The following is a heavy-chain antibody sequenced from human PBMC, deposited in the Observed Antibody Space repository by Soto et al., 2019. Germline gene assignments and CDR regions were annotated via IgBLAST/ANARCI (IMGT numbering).Heavy chain of an antibody. CDR3: AGSMATTMYYFDY. Sequence: SVKVSCKASGGTFSSYAISWVRQAPGQGLEWMGGIIPIFGTANYAQKFQGRVTITADKSTSTAYMELSSLRSEDTAVYYCAGSMATTMYYFDYWGQGTLVTVSS. CDR1: GGTFSSYA. J-gene: IGHJ4*02. D-gene: IGHD5-18*01. V-gene: IGHV1-69*06. CDR2: IIPIFGTA.